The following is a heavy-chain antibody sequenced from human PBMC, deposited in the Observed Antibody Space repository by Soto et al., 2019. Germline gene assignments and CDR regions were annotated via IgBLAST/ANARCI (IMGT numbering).Heavy chain of an antibody. J-gene: IGHJ4*02. Sequence: GGSLRLSCVVSGFTFSNYGMHWVRQPPGKGLEWAALISDDGDKRYYADSVRGRLIISRDNSKDTLYLQMNSLGPDDTAVYFCAKARVRIVGANSFDYWGQGTPVTVSS. D-gene: IGHD1-26*01. CDR3: AKARVRIVGANSFDY. CDR2: ISDDGDKR. V-gene: IGHV3-30*18. CDR1: GFTFSNYG.